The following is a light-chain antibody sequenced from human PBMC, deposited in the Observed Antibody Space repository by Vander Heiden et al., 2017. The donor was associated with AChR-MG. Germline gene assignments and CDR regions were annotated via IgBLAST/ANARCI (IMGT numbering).Light chain of an antibody. V-gene: IGLV2-14*01. J-gene: IGLJ3*02. CDR1: RSDVGGDNY. CDR2: DVS. CDR3: CSYTSSSTISWV. Sequence: QSVLTQPASASGSPAQSTIISCTVTRSDVGGDNYVSWYQQHPGKAPNRMIYDVSNRPSGGSNRLSCSKSGNTSSLTISGLQAEDEADDYCCSYTSSSTISWVFGGGTKLTVL.